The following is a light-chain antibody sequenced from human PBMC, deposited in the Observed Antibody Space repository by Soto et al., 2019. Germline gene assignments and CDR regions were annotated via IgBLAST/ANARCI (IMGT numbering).Light chain of an antibody. CDR1: QSVRSK. Sequence: EIVLTQSPASLSVSPGRRATLSCMASQSVRSKVAWYQQKPGQSPSLVIYDTYIRATGIPARFSGSVFGTEFTLTISSLQTEDFAVYYCEQYKNWFSITFGQGTRLENK. CDR2: DTY. J-gene: IGKJ5*01. V-gene: IGKV3-15*01. CDR3: EQYKNWFSIT.